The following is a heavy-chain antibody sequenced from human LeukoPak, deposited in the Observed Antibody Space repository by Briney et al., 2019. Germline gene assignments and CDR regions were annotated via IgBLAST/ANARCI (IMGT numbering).Heavy chain of an antibody. CDR1: GFTFSNHA. CDR3: AKSDCGTIGCKRLHY. D-gene: IGHD4/OR15-4a*01. CDR2: ISASDGNT. V-gene: IGHV3-23*01. J-gene: IGHJ4*02. Sequence: GGSLRLSCAASGFTFSNHAMHWVRQAPGKGLEWVSGISASDGNTYYADSVKGRFTISRDNSKNTLYLQMNSLRAEDTALFYCAKSDCGTIGCKRLHYWGQGTLVTVSS.